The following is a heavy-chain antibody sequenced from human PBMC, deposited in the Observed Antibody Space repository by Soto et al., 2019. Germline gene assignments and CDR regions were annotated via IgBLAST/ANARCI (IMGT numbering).Heavy chain of an antibody. V-gene: IGHV1-2*04. J-gene: IGHJ6*02. Sequence: GASVKVSCKASGYTFTGYYMHWVRQAPGQGLEWMGWINPNSGGTNYAQKFQGWVTMTRDTSISTAYMELGRLRSDDTAVYYCARGDGRYYYYGMDVWGQGTTVTVSS. CDR2: INPNSGGT. CDR1: GYTFTGYY. CDR3: ARGDGRYYYYGMDV.